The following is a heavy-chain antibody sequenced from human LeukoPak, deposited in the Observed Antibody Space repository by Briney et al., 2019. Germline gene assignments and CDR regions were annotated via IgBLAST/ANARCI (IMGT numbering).Heavy chain of an antibody. D-gene: IGHD2-2*01. Sequence: PSGTLSLTCTVSGGSISSYYWSWLRQPPGKGLEWIGYIYYSGSTNYNPSLKSRVTISVDTSKNQFSLKLSSVTAADTAVYYCARDSSRDAFDIWGQGTMVTVSS. CDR3: ARDSSRDAFDI. CDR1: GGSISSYY. V-gene: IGHV4-59*01. CDR2: IYYSGST. J-gene: IGHJ3*02.